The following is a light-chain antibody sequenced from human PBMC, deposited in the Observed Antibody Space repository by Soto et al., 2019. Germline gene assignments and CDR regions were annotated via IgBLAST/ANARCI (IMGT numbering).Light chain of an antibody. CDR2: DVS. CDR3: QHYNNYLWT. J-gene: IGKJ1*01. V-gene: IGKV1-5*01. Sequence: DIQMTQSPSTLSSSLGDRVTITCRASQSIIDSLSWYQHKPGKAPDLLISDVSSLQSGVPSRFSGSGSGTEFTLTISSLQPDDFATYYCQHYNNYLWTFGQGTKVDI. CDR1: QSIIDS.